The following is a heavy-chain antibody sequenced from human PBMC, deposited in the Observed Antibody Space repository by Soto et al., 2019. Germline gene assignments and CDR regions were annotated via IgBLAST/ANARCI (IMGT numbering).Heavy chain of an antibody. D-gene: IGHD3-10*01. J-gene: IGHJ5*02. CDR2: IIPITETP. CDR1: XGTFSSHA. Sequence: KPGSSVRXSCKVSXGTFSSHAINWLRXAPGQGLXXXXVIIPITETPNNAEKFQGRVTITADKSTTTVYMELSSLTFDDTAVYFCARGNKGPGHYGPGSQGWYGPWGQGTLVTVSS. V-gene: IGHV1-69*06. CDR3: ARGNKGPGHYGPGSQGWYGP.